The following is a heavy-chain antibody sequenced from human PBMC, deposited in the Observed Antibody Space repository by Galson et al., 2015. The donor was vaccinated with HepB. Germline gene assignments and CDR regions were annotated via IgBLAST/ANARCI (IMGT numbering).Heavy chain of an antibody. V-gene: IGHV6-1*01. CDR2: AYYRSKWDN. CDR1: GDRVSGNSAA. J-gene: IGHJ4*02. Sequence: CAISGDRVSGNSAAWNWIRQSPSRGLEWLGRAYYRSKWDNDYAVSGNSRITINPDTSKNQFSLQLNTVTPEDTAVYYCAREKYFDWLFPPSGFDYWGQGTLVTVSS. D-gene: IGHD3-9*01. CDR3: AREKYFDWLFPPSGFDY.